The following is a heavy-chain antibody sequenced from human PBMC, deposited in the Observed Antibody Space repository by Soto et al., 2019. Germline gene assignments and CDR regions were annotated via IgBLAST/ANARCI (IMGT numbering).Heavy chain of an antibody. CDR2: IYHSGST. Sequence: QLQLQESGSGLVKPSQTLSLTCAVSGGSISSCGYSWSWLRQPPGKGLEWIGYIYHSGSTYYNPTLKSRVTISVDRSKNQFSLKLSSVPAADTAVYYCAGGIAARPLGYWGQGTLVTVSS. CDR1: GGSISSCGYS. V-gene: IGHV4-30-2*01. D-gene: IGHD6-6*01. CDR3: AGGIAARPLGY. J-gene: IGHJ4*02.